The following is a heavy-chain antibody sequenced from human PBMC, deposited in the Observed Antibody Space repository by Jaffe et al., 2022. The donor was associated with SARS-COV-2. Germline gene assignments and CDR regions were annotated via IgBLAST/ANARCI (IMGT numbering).Heavy chain of an antibody. CDR3: VKVNVRVRGHLDF. V-gene: IGHV3-23*04. Sequence: VQLVESGGGLVQPGGSLRLSCVASGFTFSDYAMTWVRQAPGKGLEWVSGISGGDDSTYYADSVKGRFTISRDNSENTLFLQMDSLRVEDTAVYHCVKVNVRVRGHLDFWGQGTLVTVSS. J-gene: IGHJ4*02. D-gene: IGHD2-8*02. CDR1: GFTFSDYA. CDR2: ISGGDDST.